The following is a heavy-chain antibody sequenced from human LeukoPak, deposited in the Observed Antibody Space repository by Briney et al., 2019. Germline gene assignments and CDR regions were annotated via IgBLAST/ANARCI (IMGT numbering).Heavy chain of an antibody. CDR3: ARAASSSIWSFDP. Sequence: SETLSLTCAVYGGSFSGYYWSWIRQPLGKGLEWIGYIYYSGSTNYNPSLKSRVTISADTSKNQFSLKLSSVTAADTAVYYCARAASSSIWSFDPWGQGTLVTVSS. D-gene: IGHD2-2*01. V-gene: IGHV4-59*01. CDR2: IYYSGST. CDR1: GGSFSGYY. J-gene: IGHJ5*02.